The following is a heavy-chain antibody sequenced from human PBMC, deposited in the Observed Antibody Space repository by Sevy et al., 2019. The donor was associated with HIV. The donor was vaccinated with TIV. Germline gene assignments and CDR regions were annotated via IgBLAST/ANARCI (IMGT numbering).Heavy chain of an antibody. CDR2: ISSGSSYT. CDR1: GLTFSDYY. J-gene: IGHJ4*02. CDR3: ARDRRNYGGQYFDY. V-gene: IGHV3-11*06. D-gene: IGHD4-17*01. Sequence: GGSLRLSCAASGLTFSDYYMSWIRQAPGKGLEWVSYISSGSSYTNYADSVKGRFTISRDNAKNSLYLQLHSLSAEDTAIYYCARDRRNYGGQYFDYWGQGTPVTVSS.